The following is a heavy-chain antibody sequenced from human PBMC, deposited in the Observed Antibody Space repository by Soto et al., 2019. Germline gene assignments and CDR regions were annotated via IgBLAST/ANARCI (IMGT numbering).Heavy chain of an antibody. CDR1: GFIFISYW. V-gene: IGHV3-23*01. Sequence: LRLSCAASGFIFISYWMHWVRQAPGKWLEWISTISGSGGSTYYADSVKGRFTISRDNSKNTLYLQMNSLRAEDTAVYYCAKGQSTYYDFWSRYYDWFDPWGQGTLVTVSS. CDR2: ISGSGGST. D-gene: IGHD3-3*01. CDR3: AKGQSTYYDFWSRYYDWFDP. J-gene: IGHJ5*02.